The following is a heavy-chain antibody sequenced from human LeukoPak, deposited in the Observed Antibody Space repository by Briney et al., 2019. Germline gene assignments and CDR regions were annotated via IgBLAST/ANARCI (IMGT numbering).Heavy chain of an antibody. D-gene: IGHD2-15*01. V-gene: IGHV3-21*01. Sequence: GGSLRLSCGASGFTFSSYSMNWVRQAPGKGLEWVSSISSSSSYIYYADSVKGRFTISRDNAKNSLYLQMNSLRAEDTAVYYCARDSCSGGSCYSDYWGQGTLVTVSS. J-gene: IGHJ4*02. CDR3: ARDSCSGGSCYSDY. CDR1: GFTFSSYS. CDR2: ISSSSSYI.